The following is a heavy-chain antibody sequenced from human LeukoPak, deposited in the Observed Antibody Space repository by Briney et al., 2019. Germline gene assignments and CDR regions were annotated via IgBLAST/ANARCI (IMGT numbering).Heavy chain of an antibody. D-gene: IGHD6-25*01. CDR3: ARDTIAAPGDFDY. Sequence: GGSLRLSCAASGFTFSSYWMHWVRHAPGKGLLWVSRINSDGSSTTYADSVKGRFTISRDNAKNTLYLQMNSLRAEDTAVYYCARDTIAAPGDFDYWGQGALVTVSS. CDR2: INSDGSST. J-gene: IGHJ4*02. CDR1: GFTFSSYW. V-gene: IGHV3-74*01.